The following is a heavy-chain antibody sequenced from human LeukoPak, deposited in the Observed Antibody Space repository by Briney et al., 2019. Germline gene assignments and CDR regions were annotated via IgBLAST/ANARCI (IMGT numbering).Heavy chain of an antibody. CDR3: ARKAVAGPIDY. D-gene: IGHD6-19*01. CDR1: GFTFSRFE. Sequence: GGSLRLSCVASGFTFSRFELNWVRQAPGKGLEWVSHISTGTYIAYADSVKGRFTISRDNARNSLYLQMNSLRAEDTAVYYCARKAVAGPIDYWGQGTLVTVSS. J-gene: IGHJ4*02. V-gene: IGHV3-48*03. CDR2: ISTGTYI.